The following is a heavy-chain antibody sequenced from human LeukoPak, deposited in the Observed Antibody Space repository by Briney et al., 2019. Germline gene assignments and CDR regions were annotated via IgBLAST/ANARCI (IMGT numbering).Heavy chain of an antibody. CDR2: ISGSGVSI. CDR3: ANDGRGSYTFDY. V-gene: IGHV3-23*01. D-gene: IGHD1-26*01. J-gene: IGHJ4*02. CDR1: GFTFSSYG. Sequence: PGGTLRLSCAASGFTFSSYGMSWVRQAPGKGLEWASSISGSGVSIYYADSVKGRFTISRDNSKNTLYLQIHSLRAEDTAVYYCANDGRGSYTFDYWGQGTLVTVSS.